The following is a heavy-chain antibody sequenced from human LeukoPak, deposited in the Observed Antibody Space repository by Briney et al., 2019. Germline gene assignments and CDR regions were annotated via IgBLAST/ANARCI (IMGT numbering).Heavy chain of an antibody. D-gene: IGHD3-3*01. CDR3: ARVRDKSGYYSRNKNAFDI. V-gene: IGHV3-30*04. CDR2: ISYDGSNR. Sequence: ARSLRLSCAASGFTFSTYTMHWVRQAPGKGLQWVALISYDGSNRYYTASVEGRFTISRGTSKNTLYLQMNLLRAEDTAVYYCARVRDKSGYYSRNKNAFDIWGQGTMVTVSS. CDR1: GFTFSTYT. J-gene: IGHJ3*02.